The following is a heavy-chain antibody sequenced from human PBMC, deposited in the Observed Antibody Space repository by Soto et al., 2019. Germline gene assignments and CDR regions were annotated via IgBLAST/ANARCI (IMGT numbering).Heavy chain of an antibody. CDR3: ARDPSKDTTNRDAFDI. Sequence: SETLSLTCTVSGGSISSGGYYWSWIRQHPGKGLEWIGYIYYSGGTYYNPSLKSRVTISVDTSKNQFSLKLSPVTAADTAVYYCARDPSKDTTNRDAFDIWGQGTMVTVS. CDR2: IYYSGGT. CDR1: GGSISSGGYY. D-gene: IGHD1-1*01. V-gene: IGHV4-31*03. J-gene: IGHJ3*02.